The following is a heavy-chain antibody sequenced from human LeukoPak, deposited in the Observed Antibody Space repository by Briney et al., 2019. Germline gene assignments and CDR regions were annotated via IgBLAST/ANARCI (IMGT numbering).Heavy chain of an antibody. Sequence: SETLSLTCAVYGGSFSGYYWSWIRQPPGKGLEWIGEINHSGSTNYNPSLKSRVTISVDTSKNQFSLKLSSVTAADTAVYYCASLYNWNYASPYYMDVWGKGTTVTVSS. D-gene: IGHD1-7*01. CDR2: INHSGST. V-gene: IGHV4-34*01. J-gene: IGHJ6*03. CDR1: GGSFSGYY. CDR3: ASLYNWNYASPYYMDV.